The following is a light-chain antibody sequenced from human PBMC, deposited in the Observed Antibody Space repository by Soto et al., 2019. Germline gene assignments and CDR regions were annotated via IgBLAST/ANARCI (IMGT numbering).Light chain of an antibody. CDR1: QSVSSY. J-gene: IGKJ1*01. CDR2: GAS. V-gene: IGKV3-11*01. CDR3: QQYNDWPQT. Sequence: IVLTQSPATLSLSPGERATLSCRASQSVSSYLAWYQQKPGQAPRLLIYGASNRATGIPARFSGSGSGTDFTLTISSLEPEDFAVYYCQQYNDWPQTFGQGTKVDIK.